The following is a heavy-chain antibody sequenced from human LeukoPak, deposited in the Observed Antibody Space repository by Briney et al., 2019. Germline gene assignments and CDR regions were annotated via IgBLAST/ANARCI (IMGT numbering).Heavy chain of an antibody. D-gene: IGHD5-24*01. Sequence: GGSLRLSCAASGFTFSSYSMNWVRQAPGKGLEWVANIKLDGSKKSYVDSVKGRFTISRDNAKNSLYLQMNSLRAEDTAIYYCTRVGYIDEGIDYWGQGTLVTVSS. CDR1: GFTFSSYS. V-gene: IGHV3-7*04. CDR3: TRVGYIDEGIDY. CDR2: IKLDGSKK. J-gene: IGHJ4*02.